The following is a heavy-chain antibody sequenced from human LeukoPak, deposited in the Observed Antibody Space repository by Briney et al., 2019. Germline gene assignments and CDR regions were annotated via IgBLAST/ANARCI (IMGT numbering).Heavy chain of an antibody. CDR2: ISWNSGSI. CDR1: GFTFSSYA. J-gene: IGHJ4*02. D-gene: IGHD3-22*01. Sequence: GGSLRLSCAASGFTFSSYAMHWVRQAPGKGLEWVSGISWNSGSIGYADSVKGRFTISRDNAKNSLYLQMNSLRAEDTAVYYCARAALGYYYDSSGYYPYYFDYWGQGTLVTVSS. CDR3: ARAALGYYYDSSGYYPYYFDY. V-gene: IGHV3-9*01.